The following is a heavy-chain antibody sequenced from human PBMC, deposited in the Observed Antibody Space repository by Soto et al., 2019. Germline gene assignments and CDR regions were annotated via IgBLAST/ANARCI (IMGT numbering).Heavy chain of an antibody. Sequence: QVYLVQSGAEVRRPGASVKVSCTAFGYILTGYSLHWVRQAPGQGLEWMGWIDPNSGATNSAERFHGRVSMTRHTSISAAYLELSSLRSDDTAVYYCARGYGSSPNMELRFGMDVWGQGTTISVSS. CDR3: ARGYGSSPNMELRFGMDV. CDR2: IDPNSGAT. V-gene: IGHV1-2*02. CDR1: GYILTGYS. D-gene: IGHD5-18*01. J-gene: IGHJ6*02.